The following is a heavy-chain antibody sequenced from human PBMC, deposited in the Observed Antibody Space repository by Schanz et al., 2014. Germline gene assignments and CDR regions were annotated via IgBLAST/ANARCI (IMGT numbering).Heavy chain of an antibody. CDR2: LSEGGGGT. V-gene: IGHV3-23*01. J-gene: IGHJ4*02. D-gene: IGHD1-1*01. Sequence: EMQLLESGGGLAQPGGSLRLSCAASGFTLSNYAMSWVRQAPGKGLEWVSALSEGGGGTHYAESVKGRFTISRDNSKNTLYLQMDSLRAEDTAVYFCAKKVPAYNPFDSWGQGTLVTVSS. CDR1: GFTLSNYA. CDR3: AKKVPAYNPFDS.